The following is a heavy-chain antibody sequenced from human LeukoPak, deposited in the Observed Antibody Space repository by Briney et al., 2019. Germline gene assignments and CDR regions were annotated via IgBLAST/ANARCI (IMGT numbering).Heavy chain of an antibody. D-gene: IGHD1-26*01. CDR3: ARESRLRRENYYYGLDV. CDR2: ISGGGDAT. Sequence: GGSLRLSCAASTFIFSDYAMTWVRQAPGKGLEWVSTISGGGDATYYAHSVKGRFAVSRDNSKKTLYLQLNSLRAEDTAVYYCARESRLRRENYYYGLDVWGQGTTVTVSS. J-gene: IGHJ6*02. V-gene: IGHV3-23*01. CDR1: TFIFSDYA.